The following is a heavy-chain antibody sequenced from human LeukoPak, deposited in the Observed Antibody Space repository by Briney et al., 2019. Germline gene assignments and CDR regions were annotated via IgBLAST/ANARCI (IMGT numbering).Heavy chain of an antibody. Sequence: ASVKVSCKTSGYLFTGFYIHWVRQVPGQGLEWMGWINPNSGDTKSAPNRGRVAMTRVTSINTAYMEVSGLTPDDTAIYYCAKRGGALSHWGQGTPVTVTS. J-gene: IGHJ4*02. CDR3: AKRGGALSH. D-gene: IGHD2-21*01. CDR2: INPNSGDT. CDR1: GYLFTGFY. V-gene: IGHV1-2*02.